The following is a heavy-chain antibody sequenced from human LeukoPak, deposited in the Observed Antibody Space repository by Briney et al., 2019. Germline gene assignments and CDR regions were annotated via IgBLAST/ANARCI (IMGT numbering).Heavy chain of an antibody. CDR1: GFTVNSNY. CDR3: ARRGHGYGSPFDY. CDR2: IYPNGNT. Sequence: HPGGSLRLSCAASGFTVNSNYMNWVRQAPGKGLEWVSMIYPNGNTFYTNSVKGRFTISRDNSKNTLDLQMSSLRAEDTAVYYCARRGHGYGSPFDYWGQGTLVTVSS. V-gene: IGHV3-66*04. J-gene: IGHJ4*02. D-gene: IGHD5-18*01.